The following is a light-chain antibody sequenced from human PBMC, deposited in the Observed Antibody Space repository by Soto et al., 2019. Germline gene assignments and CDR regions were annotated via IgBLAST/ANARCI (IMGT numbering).Light chain of an antibody. CDR2: AVS. Sequence: DIQMTQSPRFLSASVGDRVTITCRASQNIRTYLTWYQQKPGKGPTVLIYAVSTLQRGVPSRFSGSTTGTDFTLTITGLQPEDSATYYCQQTLSVPRTFGLGTKVEIK. CDR3: QQTLSVPRT. V-gene: IGKV1-39*01. CDR1: QNIRTY. J-gene: IGKJ1*01.